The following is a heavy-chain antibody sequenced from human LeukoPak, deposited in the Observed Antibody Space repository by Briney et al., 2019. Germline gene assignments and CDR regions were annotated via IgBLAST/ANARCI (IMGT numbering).Heavy chain of an antibody. CDR2: IYHSGST. CDR1: GGSISSGGYY. Sequence: SQTLSLTCTVSGGSISSGGYYWSWIRQPPGKGLEWIGYIYHSGSTYYNPSLKSRVTISVDRSKNQFSLKLSSVTAADTAVYYCARDRYCSSTSCYPDYYYYMDVWGKGTTVTVSS. V-gene: IGHV4-30-2*01. J-gene: IGHJ6*03. CDR3: ARDRYCSSTSCYPDYYYYMDV. D-gene: IGHD2-2*01.